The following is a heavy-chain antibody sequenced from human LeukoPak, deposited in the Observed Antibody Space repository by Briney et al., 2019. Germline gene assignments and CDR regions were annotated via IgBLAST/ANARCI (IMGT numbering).Heavy chain of an antibody. CDR3: AANGWDIVATIDDAFDI. CDR1: GFTFTSSA. CDR2: IVVGSGNT. D-gene: IGHD5-12*01. Sequence: GASVKVSCKASGFTFTSSAVQWVRQARGQRLEWIGWIVVGSGNTNYAQKFQERVTITRDMSTSTAYMELSSLRSEDTAVYYCAANGWDIVATIDDAFDIWGQGTMVTVSS. V-gene: IGHV1-58*01. J-gene: IGHJ3*02.